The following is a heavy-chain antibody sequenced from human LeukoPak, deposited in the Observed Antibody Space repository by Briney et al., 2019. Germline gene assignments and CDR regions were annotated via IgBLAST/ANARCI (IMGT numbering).Heavy chain of an antibody. D-gene: IGHD4-17*01. CDR2: ISAYNSNT. Sequence: ASVKVSCKASGYTFTSYGINWVRQAPGQGHEWMGWISAYNSNTHYAQKLQGRVTMTSDTSTSTAYMEVRSLRSDDTAVYYCARRAGEYSHPYDYWGQGTPVTVSS. CDR3: ARRAGEYSHPYDY. V-gene: IGHV1-18*01. CDR1: GYTFTSYG. J-gene: IGHJ4*02.